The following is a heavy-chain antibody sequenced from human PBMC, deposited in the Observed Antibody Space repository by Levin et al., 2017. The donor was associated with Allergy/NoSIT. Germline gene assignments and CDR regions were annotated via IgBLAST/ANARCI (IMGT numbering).Heavy chain of an antibody. CDR1: GFTFSSYA. J-gene: IGHJ6*02. CDR2: ISYDGSNK. Sequence: GGSLRLSCAASGFTFSSYAMHWVRQAPGKGLEWVAVISYDGSNKYYADSVKGRFTISRDNSKNTLYLQMNSLRAEDTAVYYCARGLLGIRHYYGMDGWGQGTTVTVSS. V-gene: IGHV3-30-3*01. CDR3: ARGLLGIRHYYGMDG. D-gene: IGHD1-14*01.